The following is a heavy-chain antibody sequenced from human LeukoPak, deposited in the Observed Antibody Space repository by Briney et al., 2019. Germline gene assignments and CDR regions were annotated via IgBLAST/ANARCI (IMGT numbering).Heavy chain of an antibody. V-gene: IGHV1-69*05. CDR3: ARDLDYYYYMDV. Sequence: ASVKVSCKASGGTFSSYAISWVRQAPGQELEWMGRIIPIFGTANYAQKFQGRVTITTDESTSTAYMELSSLRSEDTAVYYCARDLDYYYYMDVWGKGTTVTVSS. J-gene: IGHJ6*03. CDR1: GGTFSSYA. CDR2: IIPIFGTA.